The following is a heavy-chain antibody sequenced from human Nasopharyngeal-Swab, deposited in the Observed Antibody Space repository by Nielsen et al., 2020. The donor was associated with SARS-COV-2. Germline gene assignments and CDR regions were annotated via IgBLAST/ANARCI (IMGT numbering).Heavy chain of an antibody. CDR3: ARIPSSGWHFDY. J-gene: IGHJ4*02. CDR2: ISSSSSYI. CDR1: GFTFSSYS. V-gene: IGHV3-21*04. D-gene: IGHD6-19*01. Sequence: GESLKISCAASGFTFSSYSMNWVRQAPGKGLEWVSSISSSSSYIYYADSVKGRFTISRDNTKNSLFLQMNSLGAEDTAVYYCARIPSSGWHFDYWGQGTLVSVSS.